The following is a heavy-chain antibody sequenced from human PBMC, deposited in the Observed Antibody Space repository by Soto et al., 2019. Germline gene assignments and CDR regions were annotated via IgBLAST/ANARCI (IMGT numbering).Heavy chain of an antibody. J-gene: IGHJ5*02. V-gene: IGHV4-4*07. CDR1: GGSISSYY. D-gene: IGHD6-19*01. Sequence: SETLSLTCTVSGGSISSYYWSWIRQPAGKGLEWIGRIYTSGSTNYNPSLKSRVTMSLDTSKNQFSLKLSSVTAADSGVYYCARDRSSGWYNGFDPWGQGTLVTVSS. CDR3: ARDRSSGWYNGFDP. CDR2: IYTSGST.